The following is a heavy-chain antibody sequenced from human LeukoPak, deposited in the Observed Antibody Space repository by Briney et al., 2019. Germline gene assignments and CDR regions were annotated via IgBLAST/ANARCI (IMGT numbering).Heavy chain of an antibody. D-gene: IGHD5/OR15-5a*01. CDR2: ISGSGTSV. J-gene: IGHJ6*03. CDR1: GFTFSSYA. V-gene: IGHV3-23*01. CDR3: AKIPSVNYYMDV. Sequence: GGSLRLSCAASGFTFSSYAMSWVRQAPGKGLQWVSSISGSGTSVNYADSVKGRYSISRDNSKNTLYLQMTNLRAEDTAVYYCAKIPSVNYYMDVWGKGTTVTVPS.